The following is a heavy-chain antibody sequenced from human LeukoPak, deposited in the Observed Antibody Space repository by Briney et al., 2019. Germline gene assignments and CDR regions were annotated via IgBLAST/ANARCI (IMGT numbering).Heavy chain of an antibody. CDR2: ISNSGTIM. D-gene: IGHD5-18*01. J-gene: IGHJ4*02. CDR1: GFIFSDFY. V-gene: IGHV3-11*01. Sequence: GGSLRLSCAASGFIFSDFYMSWLRQTPGKGLEWVSLISNSGTIMDYADSVKGRFTISRDNAKDTLYLEMSSLGVDDTAVYYCAKGHTYGMIWGQGTPVTVSS. CDR3: AKGHTYGMI.